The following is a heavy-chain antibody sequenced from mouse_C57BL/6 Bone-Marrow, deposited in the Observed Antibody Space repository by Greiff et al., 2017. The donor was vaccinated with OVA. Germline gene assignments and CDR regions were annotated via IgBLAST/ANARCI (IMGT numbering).Heavy chain of an antibody. Sequence: QVHVKQSGAELVRPGASVTLSCKASGYTFTDYEMHWVKQTPVHGLEWIGAIDPETGGTAYNQKFKGKAILTADKSSSTAYMELRSLTSEDSAVYYCTRRGFYWGQGTTLTVSS. CDR1: GYTFTDYE. V-gene: IGHV1-15*01. J-gene: IGHJ2*01. CDR3: TRRGFY. CDR2: IDPETGGT.